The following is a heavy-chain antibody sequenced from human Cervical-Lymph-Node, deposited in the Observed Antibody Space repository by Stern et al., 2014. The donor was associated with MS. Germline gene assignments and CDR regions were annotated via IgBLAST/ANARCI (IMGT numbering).Heavy chain of an antibody. J-gene: IGHJ4*02. CDR3: ARAKWELLDYFDY. V-gene: IGHV4-59*01. CDR1: GGSISSYY. CDR2: IYDSGST. Sequence: VQLVESGPGLVKPSETLSLTCPVSGGSISSYYWSWIRQPPGKGLEWIGYIYDSGSTNYNPSLKSRVTISVDTSKNQFSLKLSSVTAADTAVYYCARAKWELLDYFDYWGQGTLVTVSS. D-gene: IGHD1-26*01.